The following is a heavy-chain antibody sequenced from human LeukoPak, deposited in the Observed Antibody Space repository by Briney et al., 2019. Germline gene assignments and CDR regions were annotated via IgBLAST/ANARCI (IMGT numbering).Heavy chain of an antibody. CDR2: ISTAITTT. D-gene: IGHD2-2*01. V-gene: IGHV3-48*01. CDR1: GFDLTTYA. Sequence: EGSLRLSCAASGFDLTTYAMTWVRQAPGKGLEWVSYISTAITTTYYAESVKGRFTISRDNAKNSLYLQMNSLRVEDTAVYYCARDGGKGYEIDYWGQGTLVTVSS. J-gene: IGHJ4*02. CDR3: ARDGGKGYEIDY.